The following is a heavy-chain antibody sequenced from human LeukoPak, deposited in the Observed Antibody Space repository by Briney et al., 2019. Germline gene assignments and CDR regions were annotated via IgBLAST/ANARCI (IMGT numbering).Heavy chain of an antibody. CDR1: GYSISSGYY. CDR3: ARDGARIAAAGNQYFQH. Sequence: PSETLSLTCTVSGYSISSGYYWGWIRQPPGKGLEWIRSIYHSGSTYYNPSLKSRVTISVDTSKNQFSLKLSSVTAADTAVYYCARDGARIAAAGNQYFQHWGQGTLVTVSS. D-gene: IGHD6-13*01. CDR2: IYHSGST. J-gene: IGHJ1*01. V-gene: IGHV4-38-2*02.